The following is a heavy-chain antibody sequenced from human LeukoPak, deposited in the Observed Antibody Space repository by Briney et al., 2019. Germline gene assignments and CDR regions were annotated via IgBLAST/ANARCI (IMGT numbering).Heavy chain of an antibody. CDR3: ARGGSPPEALGDAFDI. J-gene: IGHJ3*02. V-gene: IGHV3-53*01. Sequence: GGSLRLSCAASGFTVSSNYMSWVRQAPGKGLEWVSVIYSGGSTYYADSVKGRFTISRDNSKNTLYLQMNSLRVEDTAVYYCARGGSPPEALGDAFDIWGQGTMVTVSS. D-gene: IGHD1-26*01. CDR1: GFTVSSNY. CDR2: IYSGGST.